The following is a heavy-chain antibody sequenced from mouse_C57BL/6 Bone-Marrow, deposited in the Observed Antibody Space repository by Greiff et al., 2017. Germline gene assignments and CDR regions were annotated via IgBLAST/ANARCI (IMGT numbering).Heavy chain of an antibody. D-gene: IGHD4-1*02. CDR3: DSTETDY. Sequence: QVQLKQSGAELVRPGASVKLSCKASGYTFTSYGISWVKQRAGQGLEWIGEINPRSGNTYYNEKFKGKATLTADKSSSTAYMELRGLSSEDSAVYFCDSTETDYWGQGTTLTVSS. J-gene: IGHJ2*01. CDR1: GYTFTSYG. CDR2: INPRSGNT. V-gene: IGHV1-81*01.